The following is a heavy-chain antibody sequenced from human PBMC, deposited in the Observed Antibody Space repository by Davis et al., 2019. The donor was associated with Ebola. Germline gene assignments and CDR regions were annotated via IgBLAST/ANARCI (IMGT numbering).Heavy chain of an antibody. J-gene: IGHJ4*02. CDR2: FSYSGTT. D-gene: IGHD3-22*01. CDR3: ARIYYDSGGYYSYFDY. V-gene: IGHV4-59*01. CDR1: GASITSYY. Sequence: SETLSLTCAVSGASITSYYWSWIRQPPGKGLECIGHFSYSGTTRYNPSLQSRVTISVDRSNNHLSLKLNSVTAADTAVYYCARIYYDSGGYYSYFDYWGQGILVTVSS.